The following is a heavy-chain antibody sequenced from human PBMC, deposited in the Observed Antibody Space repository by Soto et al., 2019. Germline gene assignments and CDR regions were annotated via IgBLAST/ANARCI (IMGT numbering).Heavy chain of an antibody. V-gene: IGHV3-48*03. CDR3: ARETLTLFGGVRDNVYYGMDV. Sequence: EVPLEESGGGLVQPGGSLRLSCAASGFTFSSYEMNWVRQVPGKGLVGVSYIGTSETIRYYADSVKGRFTISRDNAKNSLYLQMNSLRAEDTAIYYCARETLTLFGGVRDNVYYGMDVWGPGTTVTVSS. CDR1: GFTFSSYE. CDR2: IGTSETIR. D-gene: IGHD3-3*01. J-gene: IGHJ6*02.